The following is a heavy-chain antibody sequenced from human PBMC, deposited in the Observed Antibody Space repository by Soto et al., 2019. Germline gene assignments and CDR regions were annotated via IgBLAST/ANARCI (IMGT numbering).Heavy chain of an antibody. J-gene: IGHJ4*02. V-gene: IGHV4-59*01. Sequence: SETLSLTCTVSGGSISSFYWSWIRQPPGKGLEWIGYIYDSGTTNYNPSLRSRVTISADTSKNQFSLQLSSVTAADTAVYYCARDKYKRDIRFFDDWGQGALVTVSS. D-gene: IGHD5-12*01. CDR2: IYDSGTT. CDR3: ARDKYKRDIRFFDD. CDR1: GGSISSFY.